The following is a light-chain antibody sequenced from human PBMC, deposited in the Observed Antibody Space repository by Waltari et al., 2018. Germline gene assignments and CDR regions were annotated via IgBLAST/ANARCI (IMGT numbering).Light chain of an antibody. Sequence: QSVLTHPPSVSGAPGQRVTISCTGSSSNIGAGFAVHWYQQLPGTAPKLLIYGNNNRPSGVPDRFSGSKSGTSASLAITGLQAEDEADYYCQSYGSDWVFGGGTKLTVL. J-gene: IGLJ3*02. V-gene: IGLV1-40*01. CDR2: GNN. CDR3: QSYGSDWV. CDR1: SSNIGAGFA.